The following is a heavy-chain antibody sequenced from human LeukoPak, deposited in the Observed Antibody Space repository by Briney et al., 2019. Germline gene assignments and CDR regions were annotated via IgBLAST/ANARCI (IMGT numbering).Heavy chain of an antibody. CDR3: ARGVSGSYYDAFDI. J-gene: IGHJ3*02. D-gene: IGHD1-26*01. V-gene: IGHV4-59*01. Sequence: SETLSLTCTVSGGSISNYYWSWIRQPPGKGLEWIGYVYYSGSTSYNPSLKSRVTISLDTSKNQFSLRLNSVTAADTAVYYCARGVSGSYYDAFDIWGQGTMVTVSS. CDR2: VYYSGST. CDR1: GGSISNYY.